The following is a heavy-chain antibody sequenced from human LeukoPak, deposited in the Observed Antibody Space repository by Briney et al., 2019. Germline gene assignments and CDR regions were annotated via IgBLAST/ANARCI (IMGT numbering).Heavy chain of an antibody. CDR3: ARDGPSVYFDY. CDR1: GFTFSSYE. V-gene: IGHV3-48*03. J-gene: IGHJ4*02. CDR2: ISSSGSTI. Sequence: GGSLRLSCAASGFTFSSYEMNWVRQAPGKGLEWVSYISSSGSTIYYADSVKGRFTISRDNAKNSLYLQMNSLRAEDTAVYYCARDGPSVYFDYWGQGTLVTVSS.